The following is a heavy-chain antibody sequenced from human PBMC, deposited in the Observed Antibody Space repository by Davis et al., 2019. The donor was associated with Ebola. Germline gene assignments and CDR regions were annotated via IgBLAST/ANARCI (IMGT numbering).Heavy chain of an antibody. D-gene: IGHD3-10*01. J-gene: IGHJ4*02. CDR1: GFTFSSYG. V-gene: IGHV3-33*01. CDR3: ARDLWGSGNAEVDY. CDR2: IWYDGSNK. Sequence: GGSLRLSCAASGFTFSSYGMHWVRQAPGKGLEWVAVIWYDGSNKYYADSVKGRFTISRDNAKNALYLQMNSLRAEDTAVYYCARDLWGSGNAEVDYWGQGTLVTVSS.